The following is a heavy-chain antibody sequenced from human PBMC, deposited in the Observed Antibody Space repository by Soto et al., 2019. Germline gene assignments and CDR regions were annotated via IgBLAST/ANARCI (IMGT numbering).Heavy chain of an antibody. Sequence: QVQLQASGPGLVNPSETLSLTCTVSGDSISNYYWSWIRQPPGKGLEWIGYIYYSVSTNYNPSLKSRVTISVVASKKQFALMLRSVTAADTAVYYCARHLWVGSSWYLGAFDIWGQGTMVTVSS. CDR1: GDSISNYY. D-gene: IGHD6-13*01. CDR2: IYYSVST. J-gene: IGHJ3*02. CDR3: ARHLWVGSSWYLGAFDI. V-gene: IGHV4-59*08.